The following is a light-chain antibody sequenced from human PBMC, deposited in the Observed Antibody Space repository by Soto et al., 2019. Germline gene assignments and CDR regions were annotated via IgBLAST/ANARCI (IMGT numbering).Light chain of an antibody. CDR1: ESVNNN. CDR2: DAS. V-gene: IGKV3-15*01. Sequence: EIVMTQSPATLSVSPGERATLSCRASESVNNNLAWYLQKPGQSPRLLICDASARGTGIPARFIGSGSGTEFTLTIASLQSEDVAVYFCQQYTTWPFTFGQGTNLEI. J-gene: IGKJ2*01. CDR3: QQYTTWPFT.